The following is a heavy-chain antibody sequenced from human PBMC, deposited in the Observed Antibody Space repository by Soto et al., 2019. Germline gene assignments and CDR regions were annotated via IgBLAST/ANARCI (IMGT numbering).Heavy chain of an antibody. V-gene: IGHV4-34*01. Sequence: SETLSLTCAVYGGSFSGYYWTWIRQPPGTGLEWIGEINHSGSTNYNSSLKSRVTISIDTSKNQFSLNLTSVTAADTAVYYCARGPNVRTFDYWGQGTLVTVSS. J-gene: IGHJ4*02. CDR2: INHSGST. CDR3: ARGPNVRTFDY. CDR1: GGSFSGYY. D-gene: IGHD3-10*01.